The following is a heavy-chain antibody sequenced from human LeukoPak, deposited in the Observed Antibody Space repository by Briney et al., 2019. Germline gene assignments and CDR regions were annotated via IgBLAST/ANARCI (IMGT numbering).Heavy chain of an antibody. J-gene: IGHJ4*02. CDR2: VSGSGGST. CDR1: GFTFSSYA. CDR3: AKDLTPNTNDWNGRLDY. D-gene: IGHD1-1*01. V-gene: IGHV3-23*01. Sequence: GGSLRLSREVSGFTFSSYAMSWVRQAPGKGLEWVSFVSGSGGSTYYADSVKGRFIISRDNSKNTLYLQMSGLRAEDTAVYYCAKDLTPNTNDWNGRLDYWGQGALVTVSS.